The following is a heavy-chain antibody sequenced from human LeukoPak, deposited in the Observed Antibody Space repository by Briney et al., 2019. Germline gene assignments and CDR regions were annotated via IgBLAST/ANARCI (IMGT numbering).Heavy chain of an antibody. CDR1: GFTFSSYA. CDR2: ISSNGGST. Sequence: GGSLRLSCAASGFTFSSYAMHWVRQAPGKGLENVSAISSNGGSTYYANSVKGRFTISRDNSKNTLYLQMGSLRAEDMAVYYCARGVATVMYFDYWGQGTLVTVSS. CDR3: ARGVATVMYFDY. D-gene: IGHD4-17*01. V-gene: IGHV3-64*01. J-gene: IGHJ4*02.